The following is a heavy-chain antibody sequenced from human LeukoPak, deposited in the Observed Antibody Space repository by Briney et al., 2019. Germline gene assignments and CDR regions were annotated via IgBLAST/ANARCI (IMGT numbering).Heavy chain of an antibody. Sequence: ASVKVSCKASGYIFTNYFLYWVRQAPGQGLEWMGLINPSGGSTRYAQKFQGRVTMTRDTSTSTVYMELSSLRSEDTAVYYCARGVHKFYYDSSDYQPYAFDIWGQGTMVAISS. D-gene: IGHD3-22*01. CDR3: ARGVHKFYYDSSDYQPYAFDI. CDR2: INPSGGST. J-gene: IGHJ3*02. CDR1: GYIFTNYF. V-gene: IGHV1-46*01.